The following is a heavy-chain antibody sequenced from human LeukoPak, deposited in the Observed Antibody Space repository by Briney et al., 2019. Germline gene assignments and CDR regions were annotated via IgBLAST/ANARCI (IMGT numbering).Heavy chain of an antibody. J-gene: IGHJ6*04. V-gene: IGHV4-38-2*02. CDR1: GYSISSGYY. Sequence: PSETLSLTCTVSGYSISSGYYWGWIRQPPGKGLEWIGSIYHSGSTYYNPSLKSRVTISVDTSKNQFSLKLSSVTAADTAVYYCARHDYLLRYPDVWGKGTTVTISS. D-gene: IGHD3-9*01. CDR3: ARHDYLLRYPDV. CDR2: IYHSGST.